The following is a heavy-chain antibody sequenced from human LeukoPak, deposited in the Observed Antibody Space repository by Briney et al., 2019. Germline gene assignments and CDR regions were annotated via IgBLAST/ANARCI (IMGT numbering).Heavy chain of an antibody. D-gene: IGHD2-2*01. Sequence: GGSLRLSCAASGFTFSSYAMSWVRQAPGKGLEWVSVISGSGGSTYSADSVKGRFTISRDNSKNTLYLQMNSLRAEDTAVYYCARRTGKGYCSSTSCQDGFDYWGQGTLVTVSS. J-gene: IGHJ4*02. CDR3: ARRTGKGYCSSTSCQDGFDY. V-gene: IGHV3-23*01. CDR1: GFTFSSYA. CDR2: ISGSGGST.